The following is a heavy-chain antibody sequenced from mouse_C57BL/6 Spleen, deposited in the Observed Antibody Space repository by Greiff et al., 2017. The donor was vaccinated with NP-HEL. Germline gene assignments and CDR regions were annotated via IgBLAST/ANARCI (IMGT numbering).Heavy chain of an antibody. J-gene: IGHJ1*03. CDR1: GFSFNTYA. Sequence: EVKLQESGGGLVQPKGSLTLSCAASGFSFNTYAMNWVRQAPGKGLEWVARIRSKGNNYATYYADSVKDSFTISTDDSESMLYLQMNNMNTEDAAMYYCVRAYGSSPWCFDVWGKGTPVTVSS. CDR3: VRAYGSSPWCFDV. V-gene: IGHV10-1*01. CDR2: IRSKGNNYAT. D-gene: IGHD1-1*01.